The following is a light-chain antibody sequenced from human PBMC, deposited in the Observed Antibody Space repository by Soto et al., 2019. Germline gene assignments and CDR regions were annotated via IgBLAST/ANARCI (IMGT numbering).Light chain of an antibody. Sequence: EIVMTQSPATLSVSPGERATLSCRASQSVSSNLAWYQQKPGQAPRLLIYGAYTRATGIPARFSGSGSGTEFTLTISSLQSEDFADYYCQQYNAWPRTFGQGTKVEIK. CDR2: GAY. J-gene: IGKJ1*01. CDR3: QQYNAWPRT. CDR1: QSVSSN. V-gene: IGKV3-15*01.